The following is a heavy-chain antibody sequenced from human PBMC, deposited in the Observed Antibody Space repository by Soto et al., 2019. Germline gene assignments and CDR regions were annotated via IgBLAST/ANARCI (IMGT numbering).Heavy chain of an antibody. J-gene: IGHJ5*02. CDR2: INAGNGNT. Sequence: QVQLVQSGAEVKKPGASVKVSCKASGYTFTSYAMHWVRQAPGQRLEWMGWINAGNGNTKYSQKSQGRVTSTRDTSGSTAYMELSSMRSEDTAVYYCARGYGGPIGWFDPWGQGTLVTVSS. CDR1: GYTFTSYA. D-gene: IGHD3-16*01. V-gene: IGHV1-3*01. CDR3: ARGYGGPIGWFDP.